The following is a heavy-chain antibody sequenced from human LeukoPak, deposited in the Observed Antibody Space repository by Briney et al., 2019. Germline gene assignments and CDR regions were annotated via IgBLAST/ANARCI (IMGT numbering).Heavy chain of an antibody. CDR2: VGAYADNT. J-gene: IGHJ4*02. CDR1: GYNFFSYG. CDR3: ARDCIGCHGFDS. Sequence: ASVKVSCKAPGYNFFSYGITWVRQAPGQGLEWMGWVGAYADNTNYVQKFQGRVTMTTDTSTSTAYMELRSLRSDDTAAYYCARDCIGCHGFDSWGQGTLVTVSS. D-gene: IGHD1-26*01. V-gene: IGHV1-18*01.